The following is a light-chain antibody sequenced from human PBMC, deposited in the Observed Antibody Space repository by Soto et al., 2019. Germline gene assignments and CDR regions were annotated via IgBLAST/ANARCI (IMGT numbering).Light chain of an antibody. CDR3: CSYAGSSTVV. V-gene: IGLV2-23*02. CDR1: SSDIGSYNL. J-gene: IGLJ3*02. Sequence: QSALTQPASVSGSPGQSITISCTGSSSDIGSYNLVSWFQQHPGKAPKLIIYDVTKRPSGVSNRFSGSKSGNAASLTISGLQAGDEAIYYCCSYAGSSTVVFGGGTKLTV. CDR2: DVT.